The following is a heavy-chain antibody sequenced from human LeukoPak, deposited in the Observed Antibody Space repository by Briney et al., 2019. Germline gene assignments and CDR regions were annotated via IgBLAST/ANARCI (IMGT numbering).Heavy chain of an antibody. CDR3: ARRSSGWYYYYYYMDV. CDR1: GRSFSGYY. J-gene: IGHJ6*03. D-gene: IGHD6-19*01. CDR2: INHSGST. Sequence: SETLSLTCAVYGRSFSGYYWSWIRQPPGKGLEWIGEINHSGSTNYNPSLKSRVTISVDTSKNQFSLKLSSVTAADTAVYYCARRSSGWYYYYYYMDVWGKGTTVTISS. V-gene: IGHV4-34*01.